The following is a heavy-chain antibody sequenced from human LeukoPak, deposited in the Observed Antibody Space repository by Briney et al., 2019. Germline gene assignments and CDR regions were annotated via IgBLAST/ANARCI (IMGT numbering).Heavy chain of an antibody. Sequence: ASVKVSCKASGYTFTDYYMHWVRQAPGQGLQWMGWINPNSGVTNSAQNFQGRISMTRDTSISTAYMELSRLGSDDTAVYYCTRDGAFDVWGQGTMVTVSS. V-gene: IGHV1-2*02. CDR2: INPNSGVT. CDR1: GYTFTDYY. J-gene: IGHJ3*01. CDR3: TRDGAFDV.